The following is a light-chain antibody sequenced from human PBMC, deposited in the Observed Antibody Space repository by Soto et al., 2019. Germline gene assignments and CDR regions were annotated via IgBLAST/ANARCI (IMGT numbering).Light chain of an antibody. CDR2: DAS. Sequence: DIQMTQSPSTLSASVGDRVTITCRASQSINRRLAWYQQKPGKAPNLLIYDASTLESGVPARFSGGDSGTEFTLTISSLQPDDFTTFYCQQYNSYPWTFGQGTK. CDR3: QQYNSYPWT. J-gene: IGKJ1*01. V-gene: IGKV1-5*01. CDR1: QSINRR.